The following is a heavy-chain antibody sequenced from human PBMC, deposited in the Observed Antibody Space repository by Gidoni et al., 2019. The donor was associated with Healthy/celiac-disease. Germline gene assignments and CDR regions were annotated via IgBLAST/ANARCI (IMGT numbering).Heavy chain of an antibody. V-gene: IGHV4-39*01. CDR2: IYYSGST. CDR3: ASPHYYDSNWYFQH. CDR1: GCSISSSSYY. J-gene: IGHJ1*01. Sequence: QLQLQESGPGLVKPSETLSLTCTVPGCSISSSSYYWGWIRQPPGKGLDWIGSIYYSGSTYYNPSLKSRVTISVDTSKNQFSLKLSSVTAADTAVYYCASPHYYDSNWYFQHWGQGTLVTVSS. D-gene: IGHD3-22*01.